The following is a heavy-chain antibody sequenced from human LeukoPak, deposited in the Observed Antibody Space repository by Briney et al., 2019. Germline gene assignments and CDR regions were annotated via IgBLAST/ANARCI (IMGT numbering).Heavy chain of an antibody. Sequence: SVKVSCKASGGTFSSYAISWVRQAPGQGLEWMGRIIPILGIANYAQKFQGRVTITADKSTSTAYMELSSLRSEDTAVYYCARVRDIVVVPAGSLDYYYYMDVWGKGTTVTVSS. V-gene: IGHV1-69*04. D-gene: IGHD2-2*01. CDR3: ARVRDIVVVPAGSLDYYYYMDV. CDR2: IIPILGIA. J-gene: IGHJ6*03. CDR1: GGTFSSYA.